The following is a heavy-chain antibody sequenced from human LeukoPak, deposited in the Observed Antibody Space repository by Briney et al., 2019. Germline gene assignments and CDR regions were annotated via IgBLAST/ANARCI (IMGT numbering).Heavy chain of an antibody. J-gene: IGHJ4*02. CDR3: ARDLVGLCDY. CDR2: IWYDGSNK. Sequence: GRSLRLSCAASGFTFSSYGMHWVRQAPGKGLEWVAVIWYDGSNKYYADSVKGRFTTSRDNSKNTLYLQMNSLRAEDTAVYYCARDLVGLCDYWGQGTLVTVSS. V-gene: IGHV3-33*01. CDR1: GFTFSSYG. D-gene: IGHD2-8*02.